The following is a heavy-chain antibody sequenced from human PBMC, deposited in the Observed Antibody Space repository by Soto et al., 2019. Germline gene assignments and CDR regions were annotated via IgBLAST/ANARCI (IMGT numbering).Heavy chain of an antibody. CDR2: ITSTSLYI. CDR3: ARDTMVNRYYYYYGMDV. V-gene: IGHV3-21*01. J-gene: IGHJ6*02. CDR1: GFTFNASN. D-gene: IGHD3-10*01. Sequence: GGSLRLSCAASGFTFNASNMNWVRQAPGKGLEWVSSITSTSLYIYYTDSMKGRFTISRDDAKNSLYLEMNSLRVEDTAVYYCARDTMVNRYYYYYGMDVWGQGTTVTVSS.